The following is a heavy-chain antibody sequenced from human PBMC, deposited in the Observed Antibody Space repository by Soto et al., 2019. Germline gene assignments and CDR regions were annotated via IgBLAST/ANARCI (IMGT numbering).Heavy chain of an antibody. V-gene: IGHV3-23*01. J-gene: IGHJ5*02. D-gene: IGHD5-12*01. CDR2: ISGSGGST. CDR3: AKDRAGYSGYDWEPNWFDP. CDR1: GFTFSSYA. Sequence: GGSLRLSCAASGFTFSSYAMSWVRQAPGKGLEWVSAISGSGGSTYYADSVKGRFTISRDNSKNTLYLQMNSLRAEDTAVYYCAKDRAGYSGYDWEPNWFDPWGQGTLVTVSS.